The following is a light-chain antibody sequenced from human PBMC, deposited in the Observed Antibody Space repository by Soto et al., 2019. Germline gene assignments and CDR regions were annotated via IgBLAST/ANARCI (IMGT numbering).Light chain of an antibody. J-gene: IGLJ2*01. Sequence: QSVLTQPASVSGSPGESITISCTASSSDVVGYNYVSWYQQHPGKAPKLMIYEVSNRPSGGSNRFSGSKSGNTASLTISGLQAEYEADYYCSPYTSGSTVVFGGGTKLTVL. CDR3: SPYTSGSTVV. CDR1: SSDVVGYNY. V-gene: IGLV2-14*01. CDR2: EVS.